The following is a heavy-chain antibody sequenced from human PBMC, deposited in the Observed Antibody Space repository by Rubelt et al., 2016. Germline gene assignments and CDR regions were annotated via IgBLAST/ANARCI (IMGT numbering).Heavy chain of an antibody. CDR3: ATYGSLLTGSPA. V-gene: IGHV4-39*01. D-gene: IGHD3-9*01. Sequence: QLQLQESGPGLVKPSETLSLTCTVSGDSISNSDYYWSWIRQPPGKGLAWIGEIYHSGSSIYNPSLKSRLTISIDTSKSQFSLTLTSLTVADTAVYYCATYGSLLTGSPAWGQGTLVTVSP. CDR1: GDSISNSDYY. J-gene: IGHJ5*02. CDR2: IYHSGSS.